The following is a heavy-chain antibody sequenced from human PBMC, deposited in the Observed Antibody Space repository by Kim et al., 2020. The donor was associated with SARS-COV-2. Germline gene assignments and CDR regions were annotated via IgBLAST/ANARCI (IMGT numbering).Heavy chain of an antibody. Sequence: GGSLRLSCAASGFSFSSYGMRWVRQAPGKGLEWVALVWNDGTKKDYADSVKGRFTISRDNSKKMLYLEMNSLRVEDTAVYYCASAGSGSYYNVGWFDPWGQRLLLTVPS. CDR2: VWNDGTKK. J-gene: IGHJ5*02. CDR3: ASAGSGSYYNVGWFDP. V-gene: IGHV3-33*01. CDR1: GFSFSSYG. D-gene: IGHD3-10*01.